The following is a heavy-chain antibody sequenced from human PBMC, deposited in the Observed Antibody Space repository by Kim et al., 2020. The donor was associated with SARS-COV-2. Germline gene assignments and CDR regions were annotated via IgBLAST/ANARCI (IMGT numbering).Heavy chain of an antibody. Sequence: GGSLRLSCAASGFTFSSYAMHWVRQAPGKGLEWVAVISYDGSNKYYADSVKGRFTISRDNSKNTLYLQMNSLRAEDTAVYYCARQISSWFFDYWGQGTLVTVSS. V-gene: IGHV3-30*04. CDR3: ARQISSWFFDY. CDR2: ISYDGSNK. CDR1: GFTFSSYA. D-gene: IGHD6-13*01. J-gene: IGHJ4*02.